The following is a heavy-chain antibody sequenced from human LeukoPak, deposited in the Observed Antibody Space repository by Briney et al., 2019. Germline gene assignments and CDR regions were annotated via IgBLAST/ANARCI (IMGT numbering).Heavy chain of an antibody. CDR3: ARGGIKDY. J-gene: IGHJ4*02. V-gene: IGHV4-34*01. CDR1: GGSFSGYH. D-gene: IGHD5-24*01. CDR2: INHSGST. Sequence: SETLSLTCAVYGGSFSGYHWSWIRQPPGKGLEWIGEINHSGSTNYRPSLKSRVTISVDTSKNQFSLKLSSVTAADTAVYYCARGGIKDYWGQGTLVTVSS.